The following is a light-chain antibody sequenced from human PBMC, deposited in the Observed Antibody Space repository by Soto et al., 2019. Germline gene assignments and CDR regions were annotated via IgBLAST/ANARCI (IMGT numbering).Light chain of an antibody. CDR2: DAS. J-gene: IGKJ1*01. CDR1: QSVSSY. V-gene: IGKV3-11*01. Sequence: EVVLTQSPATLSLSPGERVTLSCRASQSVSSYFAWYQQKPGQAPRLLIYDASNRATGIPARFSGSGSGTDFTLTISSLEPEDFAVYYCQQRSNWPRTFGQGTKVDVK. CDR3: QQRSNWPRT.